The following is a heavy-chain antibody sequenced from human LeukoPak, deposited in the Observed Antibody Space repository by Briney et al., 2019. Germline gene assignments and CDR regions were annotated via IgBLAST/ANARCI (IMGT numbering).Heavy chain of an antibody. CDR2: IIPIFGTT. Sequence: SVKLPCKASGGTFSSYAISWVRQAPGQGLEWMGGIIPIFGTTNYAQKFQGRVTITADKSTSTAYMELSSLRSEDTAVYYCARLIAGDFDYWGQGTLVTVSS. J-gene: IGHJ4*02. CDR1: GGTFSSYA. V-gene: IGHV1-69*06. D-gene: IGHD3-10*01. CDR3: ARLIAGDFDY.